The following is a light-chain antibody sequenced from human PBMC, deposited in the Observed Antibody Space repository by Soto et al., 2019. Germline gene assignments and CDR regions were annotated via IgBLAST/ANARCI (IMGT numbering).Light chain of an antibody. V-gene: IGLV2-14*01. CDR3: SSYTSSSTLRV. J-gene: IGLJ2*01. CDR1: SSDVGGYNY. Sequence: QSALTQPASVSGSPGQSITISCTGTSSDVGGYNYVSWYQQHPGKAPKLKIYGVNNRPSGVSNRFSGSKSGNTASLTISGLQAEDEADYYCSSYTSSSTLRVFGGGTKLTVL. CDR2: GVN.